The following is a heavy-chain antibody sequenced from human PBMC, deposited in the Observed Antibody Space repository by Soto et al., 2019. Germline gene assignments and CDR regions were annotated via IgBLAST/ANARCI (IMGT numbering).Heavy chain of an antibody. CDR2: ISSNGGST. J-gene: IGHJ4*02. CDR3: ARRRVHGGRTYGEIDY. CDR1: GFTFSSYA. D-gene: IGHD4-17*01. V-gene: IGHV3-64*01. Sequence: GGSLRLSCAASGFTFSSYAMHWVRQAPGKGLEYVSAISSNGGSTYYANSVKGRFTISRDNSKNTLYLQMGSLRAEDMAVYYCARRRVHGGRTYGEIDYWGQGTLVTVSS.